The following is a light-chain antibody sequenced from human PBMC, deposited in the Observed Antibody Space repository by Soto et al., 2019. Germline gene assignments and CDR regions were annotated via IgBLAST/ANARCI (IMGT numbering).Light chain of an antibody. CDR3: QQSYSSPPT. J-gene: IGKJ1*01. Sequence: MTQSPASLSACVGDRVTITCRARQNINSYLNWYQQKPGKAPKLLIFAASSLQSGVPSRFSGSRSGPDFTLTISSLQPEDFATYYCQQSYSSPPTFGQGTKVDVK. V-gene: IGKV1-39*01. CDR1: QNINSY. CDR2: AAS.